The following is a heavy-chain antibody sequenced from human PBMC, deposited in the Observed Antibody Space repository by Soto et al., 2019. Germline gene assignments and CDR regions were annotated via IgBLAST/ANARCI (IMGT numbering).Heavy chain of an antibody. J-gene: IGHJ4*02. Sequence: QVQLVESGGGVVQPGRSLRLSCAASGFNFRGYGMHWVRQAPGKGLEWVAITRHDGSNTYYADSVRGRFTISRDNSKNTLYLQMNSLRVEDTAVYYCARAGVGATTYFGYLDYWGQGTLITVSP. D-gene: IGHD1-26*01. V-gene: IGHV3-33*01. CDR2: TRHDGSNT. CDR1: GFNFRGYG. CDR3: ARAGVGATTYFGYLDY.